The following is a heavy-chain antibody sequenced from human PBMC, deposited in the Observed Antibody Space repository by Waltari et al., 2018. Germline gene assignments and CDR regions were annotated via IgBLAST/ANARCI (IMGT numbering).Heavy chain of an antibody. Sequence: QVQLQQWGAGLLKPSETLSLTCGVSGGVLSGYYWSWIRQSPGKGLEWIAEITHSRRTNYNPSLKSRVNLSVDTPKNQFSLKLTSMTAADTAVYYCARGLLHFNFWSKSEIGKEVYFDLWGQGTLVTVSS. CDR2: ITHSRRT. CDR3: ARGLLHFNFWSKSEIGKEVYFDL. J-gene: IGHJ4*02. CDR1: GGVLSGYY. V-gene: IGHV4-34*01. D-gene: IGHD3-3*01.